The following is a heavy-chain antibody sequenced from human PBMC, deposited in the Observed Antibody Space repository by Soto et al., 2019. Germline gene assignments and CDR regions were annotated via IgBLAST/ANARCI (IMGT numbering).Heavy chain of an antibody. V-gene: IGHV3-30-3*01. Sequence: QVQLVESGGGVVQPGRSLRLSCAASGFTFSRFAIHWVRQAPGKGLEWVAVISYDGSNKYYADSVKGRFTISRDNSKNTLYLQMNSLRAADTAVYYCARAQQLLCEFDYWGQGALVTVSS. CDR2: ISYDGSNK. CDR1: GFTFSRFA. J-gene: IGHJ4*02. CDR3: ARAQQLLCEFDY. D-gene: IGHD2-2*01.